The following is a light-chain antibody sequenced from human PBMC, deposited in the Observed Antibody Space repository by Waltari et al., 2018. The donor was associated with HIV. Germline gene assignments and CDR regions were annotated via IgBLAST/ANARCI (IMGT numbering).Light chain of an antibody. Sequence: QAVVTQEPSLTVSPGGTVTLTCGSSTGDVTSGHYPYWFQQKPGQAPGTLIYDTSNRHSWTPARFSGSLLGGKAALTLSGAQPEDEAEYYCLRSYSGTRNWVFGGGTKLTLL. CDR2: DTS. CDR3: LRSYSGTRNWV. J-gene: IGLJ3*02. V-gene: IGLV7-46*01. CDR1: TGDVTSGHY.